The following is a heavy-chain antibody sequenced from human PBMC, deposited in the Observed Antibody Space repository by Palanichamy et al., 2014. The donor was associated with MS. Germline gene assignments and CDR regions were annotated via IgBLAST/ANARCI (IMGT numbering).Heavy chain of an antibody. J-gene: IGHJ5*02. V-gene: IGHV3-53*01. CDR3: AREIGAADGLGWLDP. D-gene: IGHD6-13*01. CDR1: GFTVSSNH. CDR2: LYSDGRT. Sequence: EEQLVESGGGLMQPGGSLRLSCAASGFTVSSNHMSWVRQAPGKGLEWVSLLYSDGRTNYADSVKGRFTTSRDNSKNTLFLQMNSLRADDTAVYYCAREIGAADGLGWLDPWGQGTLVTVSS.